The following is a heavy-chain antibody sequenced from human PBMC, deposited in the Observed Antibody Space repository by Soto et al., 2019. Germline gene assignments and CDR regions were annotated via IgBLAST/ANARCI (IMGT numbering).Heavy chain of an antibody. V-gene: IGHV3-53*01. CDR1: GFTVSSNY. D-gene: IGHD3-22*01. J-gene: IGHJ6*02. CDR3: ARARTGARRYYYDSSGYPPDRYGMDV. Sequence: PEGSLRLSCAASGFTVSSNYMSWVRQAPGKGLEWVSVIYSGGSTYYADSVKGRFTISRDNSKNTLYLQMNSLRAEDTAVYYCARARTGARRYYYDSSGYPPDRYGMDVWGQGTTVTVSS. CDR2: IYSGGST.